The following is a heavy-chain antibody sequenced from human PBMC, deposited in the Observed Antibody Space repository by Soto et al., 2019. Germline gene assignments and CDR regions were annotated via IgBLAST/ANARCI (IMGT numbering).Heavy chain of an antibody. CDR1: GFTFSNYA. CDR2: INNNGGNT. Sequence: EVQLLESGGGLVQPGGSLRLSCAASGFTFSNYAMTWVRQAPGKGLEWVSSINNNGGNTYYADSVKGRFTISRDNSKSTLSLQMDSLRAEDTAIYYCVKFLGHYTSVIYGLLDWGQGTRVTVSS. J-gene: IGHJ4*02. D-gene: IGHD3-10*01. V-gene: IGHV3-23*01. CDR3: VKFLGHYTSVIYGLLD.